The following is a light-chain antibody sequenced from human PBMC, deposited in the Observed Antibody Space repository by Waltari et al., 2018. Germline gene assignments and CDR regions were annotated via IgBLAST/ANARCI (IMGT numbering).Light chain of an antibody. CDR3: SSWDGGLCWM. V-gene: IGLV1-47*01. J-gene: IGLJ3*02. Sequence: QSVLTQPPSASGTPGQRVTISCSGTASNIGTNYVYWYQQLPGRAPKLLIYADDQRPRGGPVRFSGSKSGTSASLAISGLRSEDEAHYYCSSWDGGLCWMFGGGTEVTVL. CDR2: ADD. CDR1: ASNIGTNY.